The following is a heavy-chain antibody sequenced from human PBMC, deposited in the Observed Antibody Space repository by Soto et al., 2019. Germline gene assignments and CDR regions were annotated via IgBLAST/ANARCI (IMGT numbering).Heavy chain of an antibody. D-gene: IGHD2-8*01. CDR1: RFSVSAYG. Sequence: QVQLEVSGGGVVQPGRSLSRACAGSRFSVSAYGMHWVRQAPGKGLEWLAVISLEGSQQYYADSVKGRFTISRANFMTTRYLQRNSLRADDTPVYYCAKGRGVGVVLLHSFDVWGQGALVTVSS. CDR3: AKGRGVGVVLLHSFDV. J-gene: IGHJ4*02. V-gene: IGHV3-30*18. CDR2: ISLEGSQQ.